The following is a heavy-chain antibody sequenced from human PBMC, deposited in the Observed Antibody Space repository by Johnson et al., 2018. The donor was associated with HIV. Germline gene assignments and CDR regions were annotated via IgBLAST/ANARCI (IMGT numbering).Heavy chain of an antibody. V-gene: IGHV3-7*01. Sequence: VQLVESGGGVVQPGRSLRLSCVASGFTFSSYWMSWVRQAPGKGLECVANIKQDASEKYYVDSLKGRFTISRDNSKNTLYLQMNSLRAEDTAVYYCAKDYSSILSAFDIWGQGTMVTVSS. CDR3: AKDYSSILSAFDI. CDR1: GFTFSSYW. CDR2: IKQDASEK. D-gene: IGHD6-13*01. J-gene: IGHJ3*02.